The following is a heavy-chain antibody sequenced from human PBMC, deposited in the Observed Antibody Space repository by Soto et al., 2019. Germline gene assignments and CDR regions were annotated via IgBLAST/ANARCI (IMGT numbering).Heavy chain of an antibody. Sequence: GASVKVTCKASGYSSTGSSMHWVRQAPGQGLEWMGWISAYNGNTNYAQKLQGRVTMTTDTSTSTAYMELRSLRSDDTAVYYCARGGSYYFDYWGQGTLVTVSS. J-gene: IGHJ4*02. CDR1: GYSSTGSS. CDR2: ISAYNGNT. CDR3: ARGGSYYFDY. D-gene: IGHD1-26*01. V-gene: IGHV1-18*04.